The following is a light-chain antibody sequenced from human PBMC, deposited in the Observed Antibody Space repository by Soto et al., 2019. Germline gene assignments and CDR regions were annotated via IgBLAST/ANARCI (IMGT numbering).Light chain of an antibody. V-gene: IGKV3-11*01. CDR1: QSCSSY. CDR3: QQRSNWPLT. J-gene: IGKJ4*01. CDR2: DAS. Sequence: EIVLTQSPATLSLSPGERATLSCRASQSCSSYLAWYQQKPGQAPRLLIYDASNRATGIPARFSGSGSGTDFTLTISSLEPEDFAVYYCQQRSNWPLTFGGGTKVEIK.